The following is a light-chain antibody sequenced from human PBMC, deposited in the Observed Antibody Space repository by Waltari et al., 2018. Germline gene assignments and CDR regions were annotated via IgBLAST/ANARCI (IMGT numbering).Light chain of an antibody. V-gene: IGKV2D-29*01. J-gene: IGKJ2*01. CDR3: MQTTHWRS. Sequence: EIVMTQTPLSLSVTPGQAASITCKSSQSLLQSDGKTYLYWYLQRAGQSPQLLIYEVSKRFSGVSDRISGSGSGTDFTLTISRVETDDVGIYFCMQTTHWRSFGRGTKLEIK. CDR2: EVS. CDR1: QSLLQSDGKTY.